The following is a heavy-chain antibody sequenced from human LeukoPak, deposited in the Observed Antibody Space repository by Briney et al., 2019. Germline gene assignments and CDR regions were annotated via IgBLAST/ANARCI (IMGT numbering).Heavy chain of an antibody. CDR1: GYTFTDYY. J-gene: IGHJ4*02. CDR3: ARGGIHDY. Sequence: ASVKVSCKAFGYTFTDYYIHWVRQAPGQGLEWMGWINPNSGGTDYAQKFQGRVTMARDTSISAVYMELSRLRSDDTAMYYCARGGIHDYWGQGTLVTVSS. D-gene: IGHD1-14*01. CDR2: INPNSGGT. V-gene: IGHV1-2*02.